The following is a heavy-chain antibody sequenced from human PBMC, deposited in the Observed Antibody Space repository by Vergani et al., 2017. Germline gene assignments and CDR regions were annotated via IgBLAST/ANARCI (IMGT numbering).Heavy chain of an antibody. D-gene: IGHD3-10*01. CDR1: GFTFDDYA. V-gene: IGHV3-9*01. Sequence: EVQLVESGGGLVQPGRSLRLSCAASGFTFDDYAMHWVRQAPGKGLEWVSGISWNSGSIGYAYSVKGRFTISSDNAKNSLYLQMNSLRAEDKALYYCAKGITMVRGVISDWGQGTLVTVSS. CDR2: ISWNSGSI. J-gene: IGHJ4*02. CDR3: AKGITMVRGVISD.